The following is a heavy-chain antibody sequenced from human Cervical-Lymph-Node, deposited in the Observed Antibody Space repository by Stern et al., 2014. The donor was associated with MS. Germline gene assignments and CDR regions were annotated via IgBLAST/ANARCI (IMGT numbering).Heavy chain of an antibody. CDR2: FSGRGDTT. CDR1: GFTFRDFA. Sequence: EVQLVESGGTLVQPGGSLRLSCVTSGFTFRDFAMNWVRQAPGKGLEWVSAFSGRGDTTYYADSVRGRFTISRDNYKNTLYLQMNSLRVEDTALYYCAKVESWGQGTLVTVYS. V-gene: IGHV3-23*04. J-gene: IGHJ4*02. CDR3: AKVES.